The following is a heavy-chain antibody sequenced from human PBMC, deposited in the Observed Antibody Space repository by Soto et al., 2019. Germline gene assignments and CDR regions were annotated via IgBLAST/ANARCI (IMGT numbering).Heavy chain of an antibody. CDR3: VKTPWETYYSSWFDC. D-gene: IGHD1-26*01. J-gene: IGHJ4*02. Sequence: QVQLVESGGGVVQPGRSLRLSCAASGFTFNSYGMHWVRQAPGKGLEWVASISHDGTNKYYIDSVKGRFTISRDNSKSTLYMQVNRLVAEDTAVYYCVKTPWETYYSSWFDCWGEGTLVTVSS. CDR2: ISHDGTNK. V-gene: IGHV3-30*18. CDR1: GFTFNSYG.